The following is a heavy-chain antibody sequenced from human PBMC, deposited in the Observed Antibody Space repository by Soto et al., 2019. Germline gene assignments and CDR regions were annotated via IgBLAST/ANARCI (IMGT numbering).Heavy chain of an antibody. V-gene: IGHV3-43*01. CDR2: ISWDGGST. J-gene: IGHJ6*02. D-gene: IGHD5-18*01. Sequence: PGGSLRLSCAASGFTFDDYTMHWVRRAPGKGLEWVSLISWDGGSTYYADSVKGRFTISRDNSKNSLYLQMNSLRTEDTALYYCAKEGIQLWWGGMDVWGQGTTVTVSS. CDR3: AKEGIQLWWGGMDV. CDR1: GFTFDDYT.